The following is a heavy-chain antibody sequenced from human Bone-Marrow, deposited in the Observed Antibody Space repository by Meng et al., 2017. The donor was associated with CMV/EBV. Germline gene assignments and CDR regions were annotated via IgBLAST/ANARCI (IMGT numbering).Heavy chain of an antibody. CDR1: GFTFSSYS. J-gene: IGHJ6*01. D-gene: IGHD2-2*01. CDR2: ISSSSSYI. Sequence: GGSLRLSCAASGFTFSSYSMNWVRQAPGKGLEWVSSISSSSSYIYYADSVKGRFTISRDNAKNSLYLQMNSLRAEDTAVYYCARDWGVVPAATGLPRPKVYYGTDVWGQGTTVTVSS. V-gene: IGHV3-21*01. CDR3: ARDWGVVPAATGLPRPKVYYGTDV.